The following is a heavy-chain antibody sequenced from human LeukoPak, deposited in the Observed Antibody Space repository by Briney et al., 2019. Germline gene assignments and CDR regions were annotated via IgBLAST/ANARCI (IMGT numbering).Heavy chain of an antibody. V-gene: IGHV1-3*01. Sequence: RASVKVSCKASGYTFTKYVVHWVRQAPGQRPEWMGWINAGNGDTKYSQNFQDRVTITRDTSANTAYMELSSLTSEDTALYYCARDDCGDTCYPGGYWGQGTLVTVPS. CDR3: ARDDCGDTCYPGGY. CDR2: INAGNGDT. CDR1: GYTFTKYV. D-gene: IGHD2-21*01. J-gene: IGHJ4*02.